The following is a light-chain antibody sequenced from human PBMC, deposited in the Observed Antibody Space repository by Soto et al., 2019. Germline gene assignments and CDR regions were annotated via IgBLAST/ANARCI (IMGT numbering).Light chain of an antibody. Sequence: QSVLTQPRSVSGSPGQSVTISCTGTSSDVGNYNYVSWYQQHPGKVPKLIIYAVTKRPSGVPDRVSGSKSGNMASLTISGLQAEDEADYYCCSYAGTYSFVFGGGTKLTVL. J-gene: IGLJ3*02. V-gene: IGLV2-11*01. CDR1: SSDVGNYNY. CDR2: AVT. CDR3: CSYAGTYSFV.